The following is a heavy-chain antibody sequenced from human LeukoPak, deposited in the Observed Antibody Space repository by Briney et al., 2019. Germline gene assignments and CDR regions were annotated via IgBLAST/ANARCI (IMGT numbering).Heavy chain of an antibody. J-gene: IGHJ1*01. D-gene: IGHD3-22*01. CDR3: ATVSYYYDSSGYQGYFQH. CDR1: GFTFNSYE. Sequence: KSGGSLRLSCEASGFTFNSYEMNWVRQAPGKGLEWMGGFDPEDGETIYAQKFQGRVTMTEDTSTDTAYMELSSLRSEDTAMYYCATVSYYYDSSGYQGYFQHWGQGTLVTVSS. V-gene: IGHV1-24*01. CDR2: FDPEDGET.